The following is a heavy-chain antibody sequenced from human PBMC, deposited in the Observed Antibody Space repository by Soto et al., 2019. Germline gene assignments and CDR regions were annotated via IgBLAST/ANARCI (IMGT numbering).Heavy chain of an antibody. Sequence: SETLSLTCTVCGGSISGYYCTWIRQAAGKGLEWIGRIYSSGTTKYNPSLKSRVTMSLDTSKNQFSLRLSSVTATDTAVYYCARGQRSYEWFDPCGPRTLVAFCS. CDR2: IYSSGTT. CDR1: GGSISGYY. D-gene: IGHD3-3*01. V-gene: IGHV4-4*07. J-gene: IGHJ5*02. CDR3: ARGQRSYEWFDP.